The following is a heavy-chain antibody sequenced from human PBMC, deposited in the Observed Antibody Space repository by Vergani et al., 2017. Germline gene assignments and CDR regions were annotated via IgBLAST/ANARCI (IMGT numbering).Heavy chain of an antibody. J-gene: IGHJ6*02. CDR1: GFTFSSYG. CDR3: AKDRGAVAEPYYYYGMDV. CDR2: ISYDGSNK. V-gene: IGHV3-30*18. D-gene: IGHD6-19*01. Sequence: QVQLVESGGGVVQPGRSLRLSCAASGFTFSSYGMHWVRQAPGKGLEWVAVISYDGSNKYYADSVKGRFTISRDNSKNTLYLQMNSLRAEDTAVYYCAKDRGAVAEPYYYYGMDVWGQGTTVTVSS.